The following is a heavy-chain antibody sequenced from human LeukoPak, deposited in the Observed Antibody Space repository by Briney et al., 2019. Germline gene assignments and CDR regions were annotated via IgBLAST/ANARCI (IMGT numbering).Heavy chain of an antibody. CDR1: GFTFDTYG. V-gene: IGHV3-21*01. CDR3: GRDPSDLGVGGGLSDY. D-gene: IGHD3-16*01. J-gene: IGHJ4*02. CDR2: ISSSSSYI. Sequence: GGSLRLSCAASGFTFDTYGMSWVRQAPGKGLEWVSSISSSSSYIYYADSVKGRFTISRDNAKNSLYLQMNSLRAEDTAVYYWGRDPSDLGVGGGLSDYWGQGTLVTVSS.